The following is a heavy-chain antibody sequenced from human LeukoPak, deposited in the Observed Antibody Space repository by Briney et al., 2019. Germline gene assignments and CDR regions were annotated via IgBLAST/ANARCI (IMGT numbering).Heavy chain of an antibody. CDR1: GYTFTSYG. J-gene: IGHJ4*02. D-gene: IGHD6-19*01. V-gene: IGHV1-18*01. CDR2: ISASNGNT. CDR3: AREKVAVAGFFLFDY. Sequence: GASVKVSCKASGYTFTSYGITWVRQAPGQGLEWMGWISASNGNTNYAQKPQGRVTMTTDTSTNTAYMELRSLRSDDTAVYYCAREKVAVAGFFLFDYWGQGTLVTVSS.